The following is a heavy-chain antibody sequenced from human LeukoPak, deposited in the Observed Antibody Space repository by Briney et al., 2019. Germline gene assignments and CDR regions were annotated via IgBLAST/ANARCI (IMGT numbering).Heavy chain of an antibody. V-gene: IGHV4-34*01. CDR3: ARSRGYRAAFDI. CDR1: GGSFSGYY. Sequence: SETLSLTCAVYGGSFSGYYWSWIRQPPGKGLEWIGEINHSGSTNYNPSLKSRVTISVDTSKNQSSLKLSSVTAADTAVYYCARSRGYRAAFDIWGQGTMVTVSS. J-gene: IGHJ3*02. D-gene: IGHD5-18*01. CDR2: INHSGST.